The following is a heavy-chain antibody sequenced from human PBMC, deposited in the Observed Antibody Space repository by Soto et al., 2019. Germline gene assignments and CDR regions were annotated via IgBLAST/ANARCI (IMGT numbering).Heavy chain of an antibody. J-gene: IGHJ3*02. Sequence: QVQLQESGPGLVKPSGTLSLTCAVSGGSISSSNWWSWVRQPPGKGLEGIGEIYHRGSTNYNPSLKDQVPISVDKSKNQFSLKLSSVTAADTAVYYCARDPSLGTSGAFDIWGQGTMVTVSS. V-gene: IGHV4-4*02. CDR2: IYHRGST. CDR3: ARDPSLGTSGAFDI. CDR1: GGSISSSNW. D-gene: IGHD2-8*01.